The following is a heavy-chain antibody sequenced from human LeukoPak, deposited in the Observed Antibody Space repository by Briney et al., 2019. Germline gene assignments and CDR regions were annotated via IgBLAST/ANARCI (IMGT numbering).Heavy chain of an antibody. D-gene: IGHD6-19*01. CDR2: IWYDGSNK. Sequence: PGGSLRLSCAASGFTFSSYGMHWVRQAPGKGLEWVAVIWYDGSNKYYADSVKGRFTISRDNSKNTLYLQMNSLRAEDTAVYYCARVQEAVAGMYYYGMDVWGQGTTVTVSS. J-gene: IGHJ6*02. CDR1: GFTFSSYG. CDR3: ARVQEAVAGMYYYGMDV. V-gene: IGHV3-33*01.